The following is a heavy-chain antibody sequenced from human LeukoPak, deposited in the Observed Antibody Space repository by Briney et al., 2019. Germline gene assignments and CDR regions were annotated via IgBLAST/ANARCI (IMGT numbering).Heavy chain of an antibody. CDR3: ARKRNRWLATDAFDI. V-gene: IGHV4-39*07. CDR1: GGSISSSTYY. J-gene: IGHJ3*02. CDR2: VYYSGST. Sequence: SETLSPTCTVSGGSISSSTYYWGWIRQPPGQGLEWIGSVYYSGSTYYNPSLKSRVTISLDTSKNQFSLSLRSVTAADTAVYYCARKRNRWLATDAFDIWGQGTMVTVSS. D-gene: IGHD6-19*01.